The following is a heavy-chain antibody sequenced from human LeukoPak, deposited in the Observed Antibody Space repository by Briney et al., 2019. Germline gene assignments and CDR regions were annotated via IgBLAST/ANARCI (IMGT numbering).Heavy chain of an antibody. CDR3: ARDPNYYGSGPLGY. J-gene: IGHJ4*02. V-gene: IGHV1-3*01. CDR1: GYTFTSYA. CDR2: INAGNGNT. D-gene: IGHD3-10*01. Sequence: ASVKVSCKASGYTFTSYAMHWVRPAPGQRLEWMGWINAGNGNTKYSQKFQGRVTITRDTSASTAYMELSSLRSEDTAVYYCARDPNYYGSGPLGYWGQGTLVTVSS.